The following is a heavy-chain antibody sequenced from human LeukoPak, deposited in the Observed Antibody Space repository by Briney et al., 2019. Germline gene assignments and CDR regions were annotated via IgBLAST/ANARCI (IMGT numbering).Heavy chain of an antibody. CDR3: ANLPTTVTRPVDY. J-gene: IGHJ4*02. CDR1: GFTVSSNY. D-gene: IGHD4-11*01. V-gene: IGHV3-23*01. CDR2: ISGSGGST. Sequence: GGSLRLSCAASGFTVSSNYMSWVRQAPGKGLEWVSAISGSGGSTYYADSVKGRFTISRDNSKNTLYLQMNSLRAEDTAVYYCANLPTTVTRPVDYWGQGTLVTVSS.